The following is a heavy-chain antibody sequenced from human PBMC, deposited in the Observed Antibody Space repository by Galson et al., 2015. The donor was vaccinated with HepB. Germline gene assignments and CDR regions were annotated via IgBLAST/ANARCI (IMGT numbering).Heavy chain of an antibody. Sequence: SLRLSCAASGFTFSSYGMHWVRQAPGKGLEWVAVIWYDGSNKYYADSVKGRFTISRDNSKNTLYLQMNSLRAEDTAVYYCARDSVVVPAATPHDPTYYYYFMDVWGKATTVTVSS. V-gene: IGHV3-33*01. CDR3: ARDSVVVPAATPHDPTYYYYFMDV. CDR1: GFTFSSYG. CDR2: IWYDGSNK. J-gene: IGHJ6*03. D-gene: IGHD2-2*01.